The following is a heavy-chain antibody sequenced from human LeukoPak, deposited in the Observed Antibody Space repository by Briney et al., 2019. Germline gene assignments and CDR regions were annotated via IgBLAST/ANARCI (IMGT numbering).Heavy chain of an antibody. CDR1: GFTFSSYE. CDR2: ISSSGSTI. V-gene: IGHV3-48*03. Sequence: PGGSLRLSCAASGFTFSSYEMNWVRQAPGKGLEWVSYISSSGSTIYYADSVKGRFTISRDNAKNSLYLQMNSLRAEDTAVYYCARVNSGSFPSWFDPWGQGTLVTVSS. D-gene: IGHD1-26*01. J-gene: IGHJ5*02. CDR3: ARVNSGSFPSWFDP.